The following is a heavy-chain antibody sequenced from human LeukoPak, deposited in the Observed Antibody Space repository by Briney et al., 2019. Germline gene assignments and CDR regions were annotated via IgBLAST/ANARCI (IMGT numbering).Heavy chain of an antibody. J-gene: IGHJ4*02. CDR1: GFTFSRYE. CDR2: ISSSGTTI. V-gene: IGHV3-48*03. D-gene: IGHD5-18*01. Sequence: PGGSLRLACAASGFTFSRYEMNWVRQAPGKGLECVSYISSSGTTIYYADSVKGRFTISRDNAKNSLYLQMNSLRAEDTAVYYCARGGLGYSYGQNDYWGQGTLVTVSS. CDR3: ARGGLGYSYGQNDY.